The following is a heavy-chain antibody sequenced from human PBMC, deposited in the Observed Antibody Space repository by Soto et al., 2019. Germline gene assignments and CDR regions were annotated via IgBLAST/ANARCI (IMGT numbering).Heavy chain of an antibody. CDR2: INNGGSS. V-gene: IGHV4-34*01. J-gene: IGHJ2*01. CDR3: ARGRGDGYNQDWYFDL. Sequence: KTSETLSLTCAVYGGTFSGYYWSWIRQPPGKGLEWIGEINNGGSSNSNPSLKSRVSMSVGTSNNQFSLKLTSVTAADTAVYYCARGRGDGYNQDWYFDLWGRGTLVTVSS. CDR1: GGTFSGYY. D-gene: IGHD3-10*01.